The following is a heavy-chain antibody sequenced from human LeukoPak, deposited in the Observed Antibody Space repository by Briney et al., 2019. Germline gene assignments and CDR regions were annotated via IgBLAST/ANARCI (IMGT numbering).Heavy chain of an antibody. CDR1: GFTFSSYW. J-gene: IGHJ3*02. V-gene: IGHV3-7*01. Sequence: GGSLRLSRAASGFTFSSYWMSWVRQAPGKGLEWVANIKQDGSEKYYVDSVKGRFTISRDNAKNSLYLQMNSLRAEDTAVYYCAREGRYFDWLPYDDAFDIWGQGTMVTVSS. CDR3: AREGRYFDWLPYDDAFDI. D-gene: IGHD3-9*01. CDR2: IKQDGSEK.